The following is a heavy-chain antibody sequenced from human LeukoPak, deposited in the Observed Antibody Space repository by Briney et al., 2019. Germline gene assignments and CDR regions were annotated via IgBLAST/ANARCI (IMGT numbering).Heavy chain of an antibody. Sequence: PSETLSLTCTVSGGSISSYYWSWIRQPAGKGLEWIGHIYTSGNTNYIPSLRSRVTMSVDTSKNQFSLKLSSVTAADTAVYYCAREGGSSGWDFFDYWGQGTLVTVSS. CDR3: AREGGSSGWDFFDY. V-gene: IGHV4-4*07. D-gene: IGHD6-19*01. J-gene: IGHJ4*02. CDR1: GGSISSYY. CDR2: IYTSGNT.